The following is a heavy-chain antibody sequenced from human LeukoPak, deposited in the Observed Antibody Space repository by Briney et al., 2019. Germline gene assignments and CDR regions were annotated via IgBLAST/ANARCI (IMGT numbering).Heavy chain of an antibody. CDR2: ISSSSSYI. Sequence: GGSLRLSCAASGFTFSSYSMNWVRQAPGKGLEWVSSISSSSSYIYYADSVKGRFTISRDNAKNSLYLQMNSLRAEDTAVYYCARDRAVTAYFDIWGQGTMVTVSS. D-gene: IGHD2-21*02. CDR3: ARDRAVTAYFDI. CDR1: GFTFSSYS. V-gene: IGHV3-21*01. J-gene: IGHJ3*02.